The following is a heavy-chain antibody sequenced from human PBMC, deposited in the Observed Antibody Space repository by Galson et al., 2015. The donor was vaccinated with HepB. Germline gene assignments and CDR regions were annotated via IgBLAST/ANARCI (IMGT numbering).Heavy chain of an antibody. CDR1: GFTFINYA. CDR2: ISYDGSNK. V-gene: IGHV3-30*04. D-gene: IGHD5-12*01. J-gene: IGHJ4*02. Sequence: SLRLSCAASGFTFINYAIHWVRQAPGKGLEWVAVISYDGSNKHYGESVKGRFTISRDNSKNTLYLQMNSLRVDDTAVYYCARDRTYTGYDLGGLWGQGTLVTVSS. CDR3: ARDRTYTGYDLGGL.